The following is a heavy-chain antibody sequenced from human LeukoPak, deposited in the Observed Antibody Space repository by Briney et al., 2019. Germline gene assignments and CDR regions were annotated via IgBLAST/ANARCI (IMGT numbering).Heavy chain of an antibody. CDR3: RSVVSPLWYYYMDV. Sequence: SETLSLTCAVCGGSFSGYYWSWIRQPPGKGLEWIGEINHSGSTNYNPSLKSRVTISVDTSKNQFSLKLSSVTAADTAVYYCRSVVSPLWYYYMDVWGKGTTVTISS. CDR1: GGSFSGYY. V-gene: IGHV4-34*01. CDR2: INHSGST. J-gene: IGHJ6*03. D-gene: IGHD3-22*01.